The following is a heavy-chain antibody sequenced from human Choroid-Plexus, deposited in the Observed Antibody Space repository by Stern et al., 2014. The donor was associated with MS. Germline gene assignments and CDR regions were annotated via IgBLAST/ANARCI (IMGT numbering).Heavy chain of an antibody. J-gene: IGHJ4*02. CDR2: ISYDGSK. Sequence: QVQLVQSWGGVVQPGRPLRLSCAASGFSFSSFGMHWVRQAPGKGLEWVALISYDGSKDYADSVKGRFAISRDNSKNTLYLQMNSLRAEDTAVYYCAKDRRYLTFFFDFWGQGSLVTVSS. CDR3: AKDRRYLTFFFDF. CDR1: GFSFSSFG. V-gene: IGHV3-30*18. D-gene: IGHD1-1*01.